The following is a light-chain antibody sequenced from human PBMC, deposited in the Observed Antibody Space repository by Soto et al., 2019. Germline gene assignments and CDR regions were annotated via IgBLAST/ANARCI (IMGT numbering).Light chain of an antibody. J-gene: IGKJ5*01. CDR3: HHYGGSPIT. CDR1: QSVSNN. Sequence: EIVMTQSPATLSVSPGERATLSCRASQSVSNNLAWYQQKPGQAPRLPIYGASTRATGIPDRFSGSGSGTDFTLATSRLEPEDFAVYYCHHYGGSPITFGQGTRLEIK. CDR2: GAS. V-gene: IGKV3-20*01.